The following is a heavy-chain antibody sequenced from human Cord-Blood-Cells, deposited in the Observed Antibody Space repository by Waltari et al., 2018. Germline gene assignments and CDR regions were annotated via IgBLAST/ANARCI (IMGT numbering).Heavy chain of an antibody. V-gene: IGHV3-23*01. CDR2: ISGSGGST. D-gene: IGHD4-17*01. CDR1: GFTFSSYA. CDR3: ANHLSADYGDYYFDY. J-gene: IGHJ4*02. Sequence: EVQLLESGGGLVQPGGSLRLSCAASGFTFSSYAMSCVRQAPGKGLEWVSAISGSGGSTYYADSVKGRFTISRDNSKNTLYLQMNSLRAEDTAVYYCANHLSADYGDYYFDYWGQGTLVTVSS.